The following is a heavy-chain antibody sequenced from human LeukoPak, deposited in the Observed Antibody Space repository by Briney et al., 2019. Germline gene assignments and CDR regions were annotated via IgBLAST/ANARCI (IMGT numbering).Heavy chain of an antibody. CDR2: IYYSGST. J-gene: IGHJ4*02. Sequence: PSQTLSLTCTVSGGSISSGDYYWSWIRQPPGKGLEWIGYIYYSGSTYYNPSLKSRVTISVDTSKNQFSLQPSSVTAADTAVYYCARGVTWIQLWPYFDYWGQGTLVTVSS. D-gene: IGHD5-18*01. CDR3: ARGVTWIQLWPYFDY. CDR1: GGSISSGDYY. V-gene: IGHV4-30-4*08.